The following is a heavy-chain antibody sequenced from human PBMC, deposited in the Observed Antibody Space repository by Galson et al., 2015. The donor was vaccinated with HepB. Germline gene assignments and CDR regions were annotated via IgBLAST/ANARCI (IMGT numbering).Heavy chain of an antibody. CDR3: ATESGNNWNYGYLHY. V-gene: IGHV3-33*01. Sequence: SLRLSCAASGFTFSSYGMHWVRQAPGKGLEWVAIIWYDGSNRYFADSVKGRFTISKDNSKNTLYLQMNSLRAEDTAVYYCATESGNNWNYGYLHYWGQGTLVTVSS. J-gene: IGHJ4*02. CDR1: GFTFSSYG. D-gene: IGHD1-7*01. CDR2: IWYDGSNR.